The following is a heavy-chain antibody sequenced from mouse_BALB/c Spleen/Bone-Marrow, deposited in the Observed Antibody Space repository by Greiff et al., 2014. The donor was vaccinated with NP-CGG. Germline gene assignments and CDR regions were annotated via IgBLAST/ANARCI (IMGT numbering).Heavy chain of an antibody. CDR3: ARAYYRYAMDY. V-gene: IGHV3-5*02. CDR2: LYYSGTI. CDR1: GISITTGNYR. Sequence: EVQLQQSGPGLVKPSQTVSLTCTVTGISITTGNYRWSWIRQFPGNKLEWIGYLYYSGTISYNPSLTSRTTITGDTSKNQYFLEMSSLTAEDTATYYCARAYYRYAMDYWGQGTSVTVSS. D-gene: IGHD2-12*01. J-gene: IGHJ4*01.